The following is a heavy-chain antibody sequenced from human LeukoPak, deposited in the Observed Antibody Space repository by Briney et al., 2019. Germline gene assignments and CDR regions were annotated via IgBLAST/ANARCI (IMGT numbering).Heavy chain of an antibody. J-gene: IGHJ6*03. D-gene: IGHD3-3*01. CDR2: ISYDGSNK. V-gene: IGHV3-30*18. CDR1: GFIFSRYG. CDR3: AKGIGVGMTPLSYYYYMDV. Sequence: PGRSMRLSCAASGFIFSRYGMYWVRQAPGKGLEWMAVISYDGSNKYYADSVRGRFIISRDASKNTLYLQMNSLRIDDTAVYYCAKGIGVGMTPLSYYYYMDVWGKGTTVTVSS.